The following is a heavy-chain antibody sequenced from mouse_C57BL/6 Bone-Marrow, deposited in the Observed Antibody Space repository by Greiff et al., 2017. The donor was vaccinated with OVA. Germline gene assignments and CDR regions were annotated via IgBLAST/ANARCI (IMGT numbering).Heavy chain of an antibody. J-gene: IGHJ1*03. CDR2: INPNNGGT. V-gene: IGHV1-18*01. D-gene: IGHD1-2*01. CDR1: GYTFTDYN. CDR3: ARKMGPSVTADGYWYFDV. Sequence: EVQLQQSGPELVKPGASVKIPCKASGYTFTDYNMDWVKQSHGQSLEWIGDINPNNGGTIYNQKFKGKATLTVDKSSSTAYMELRSLTSEDTAVYYCARKMGPSVTADGYWYFDVWGTGTTVTVSS.